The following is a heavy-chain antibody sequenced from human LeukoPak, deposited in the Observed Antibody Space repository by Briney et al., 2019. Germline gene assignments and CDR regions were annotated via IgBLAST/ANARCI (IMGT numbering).Heavy chain of an antibody. Sequence: GGSLRLSCAASGFTFDDYAMHWVRQAPGKGLEWVSGISWNSGSIGYADSVKGRFTISRDNAKNSLYLQMNSLRAEDTALYYCAKDTGGSYYYYYMDVWGKGTTVTVSS. J-gene: IGHJ6*03. CDR3: AKDTGGSYYYYYMDV. V-gene: IGHV3-9*01. D-gene: IGHD2-15*01. CDR2: ISWNSGSI. CDR1: GFTFDDYA.